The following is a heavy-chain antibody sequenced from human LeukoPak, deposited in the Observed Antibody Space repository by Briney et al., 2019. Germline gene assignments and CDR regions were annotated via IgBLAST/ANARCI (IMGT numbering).Heavy chain of an antibody. CDR1: GYSFTSYW. Sequence: GESLKISCKGSGYSFTSYWIGWVRQMPGKGLEWMGIIYPGDSDTRYSPSFQGQVTISADKSISTAYLQWSSLKASDTAMYYCARGGSSHPYYDFWSGPSYNWFDPWGQGTLVTVSS. CDR2: IYPGDSDT. D-gene: IGHD3-3*01. V-gene: IGHV5-51*01. J-gene: IGHJ5*02. CDR3: ARGGSSHPYYDFWSGPSYNWFDP.